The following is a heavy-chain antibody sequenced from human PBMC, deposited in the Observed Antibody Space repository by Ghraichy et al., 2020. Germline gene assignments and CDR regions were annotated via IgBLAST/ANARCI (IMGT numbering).Heavy chain of an antibody. D-gene: IGHD6-19*01. Sequence: SETLSLTCTVSGGSISSSSYYWGWIRQPPGKGLEWIGSIYYSGNTYYNPSLKSRVTISVDTSKNQFSLKLSSVTAADTAVYYCASVLTAVPGIFFEGWGQGTLVTVSS. CDR3: ASVLTAVPGIFFEG. V-gene: IGHV4-39*07. CDR2: IYYSGNT. CDR1: GGSISSSSYY. J-gene: IGHJ4*02.